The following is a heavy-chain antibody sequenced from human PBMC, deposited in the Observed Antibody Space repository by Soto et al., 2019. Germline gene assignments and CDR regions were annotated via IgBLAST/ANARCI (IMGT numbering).Heavy chain of an antibody. CDR2: ISFDGSTK. CDR3: AKDRSGYSSSWSPYDY. J-gene: IGHJ4*02. D-gene: IGHD6-13*01. CDR1: GFTFSKFG. V-gene: IGHV3-33*05. Sequence: GGSLRLSCAASGFTFSKFGMHWVRQAPGKGLEWLAVISFDGSTKYHADSVKGRFTISRDNSKNTLYLQMNSLRAEDTAVYYCAKDRSGYSSSWSPYDYWGQGTLVTVS.